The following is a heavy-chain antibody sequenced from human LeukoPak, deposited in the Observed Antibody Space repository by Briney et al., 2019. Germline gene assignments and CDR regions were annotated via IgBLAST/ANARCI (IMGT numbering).Heavy chain of an antibody. V-gene: IGHV3-30-3*01. Sequence: GGSLRLSCAASGFTFSSYAMHWVRQAPGKGLEWVAVISYDGSNKYYADSVKGRFTISRDNSKNTLYLQMSSLRAEDTAVYYCARDKDGVITRYFDYWGQGTLVTVSS. J-gene: IGHJ4*02. CDR1: GFTFSSYA. CDR2: ISYDGSNK. CDR3: ARDKDGVITRYFDY. D-gene: IGHD3-22*01.